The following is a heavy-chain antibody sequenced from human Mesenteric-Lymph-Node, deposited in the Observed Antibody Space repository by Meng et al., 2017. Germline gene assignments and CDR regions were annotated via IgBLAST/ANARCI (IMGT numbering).Heavy chain of an antibody. Sequence: GESPKISCAASGFTFSDYWMHWVRQIPGKGLVWVSRINGDASTTTYADSVKGRFTISRDNAKNTLYLQMSNLSAEDTALHYCASIVSTYSGNYWGRGTLVTVSS. CDR2: INGDASTT. CDR3: ASIVSTYSGNY. J-gene: IGHJ4*02. CDR1: GFTFSDYW. D-gene: IGHD5/OR15-5a*01. V-gene: IGHV3-74*01.